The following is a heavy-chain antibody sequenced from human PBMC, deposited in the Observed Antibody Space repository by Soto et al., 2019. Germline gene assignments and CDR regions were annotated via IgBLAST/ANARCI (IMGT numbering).Heavy chain of an antibody. V-gene: IGHV3-73*01. D-gene: IGHD2-15*01. J-gene: IGHJ4*02. Sequence: EVQLVESGGGLVQPGGSLKLSCAASGFTFSASAMHWVRQASGKGLEWVGRVRSKANNYATAYTASVEGRFTISRDESKNTAYRQMNSLKTEDTAVYYCTRQGGYCGGGSCYAFNDYWGQGTLVTVSS. CDR2: VRSKANNYAT. CDR1: GFTFSASA. CDR3: TRQGGYCGGGSCYAFNDY.